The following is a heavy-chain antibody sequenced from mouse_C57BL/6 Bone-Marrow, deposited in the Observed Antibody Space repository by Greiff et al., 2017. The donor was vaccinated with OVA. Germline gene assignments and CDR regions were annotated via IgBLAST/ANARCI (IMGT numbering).Heavy chain of an antibody. J-gene: IGHJ2*01. D-gene: IGHD4-1*01. CDR3: ARGNWDLDY. CDR2: INPGSGGT. V-gene: IGHV1-54*01. Sequence: QVQLQQSGAELVRPGTSVKVSCKASGYAFTNYLIEWVKQRPGQGLEWIGVINPGSGGTNYNEKFKGKATLTADKSSSTAYMQLSSLTSEASAVYFCARGNWDLDYWGQGTTLTVSS. CDR1: GYAFTNYL.